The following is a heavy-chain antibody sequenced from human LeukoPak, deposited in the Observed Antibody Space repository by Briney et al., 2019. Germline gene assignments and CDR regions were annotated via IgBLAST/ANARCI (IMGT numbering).Heavy chain of an antibody. CDR3: AREPISASGTRWFDP. CDR1: GGTFSSYA. V-gene: IGHV1-69*04. CDR2: IIPILGIA. J-gene: IGHJ5*02. D-gene: IGHD6-13*01. Sequence: SVKVSCKASGGTFSSYAISWVRQAPGQGLEWMGRIIPILGIANYAQKFQGRVTINADKSTSTAYMELSSLRSEDTAVYYCAREPISASGTRWFDPWGQGTLVTVSS.